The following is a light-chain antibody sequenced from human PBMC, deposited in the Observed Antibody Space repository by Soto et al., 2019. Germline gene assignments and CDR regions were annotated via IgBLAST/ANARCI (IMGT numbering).Light chain of an antibody. CDR2: AAS. CDR1: QSISSY. CDR3: QQSYSTPRT. Sequence: DIQMTQSPSSLSASVGDRVTITCRASQSISSYLNWYQQKPGKAPKLLIYAASSLQSGVPSRFSGSGSGTDFHSTNSSLQPEDFATYYCQQSYSTPRTFGGGTKVEIK. V-gene: IGKV1-39*01. J-gene: IGKJ4*01.